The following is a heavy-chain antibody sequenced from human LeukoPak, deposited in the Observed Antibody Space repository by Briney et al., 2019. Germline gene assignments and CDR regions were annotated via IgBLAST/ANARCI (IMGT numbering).Heavy chain of an antibody. CDR1: GFSFSSYG. D-gene: IGHD1-26*01. CDR2: ISAYNGKT. J-gene: IGHJ4*02. CDR3: ARGGALKSFDS. V-gene: IGHV1-18*01. Sequence: ASVRVSCKASGFSFSSYGFSWVRQAPGQGLEWMGWISAYNGKTNYAQKFQGRVTMTTDTSSTTVYMDLRSLRSDDTAVYFCARGGALKSFDSWGQGTLITVSS.